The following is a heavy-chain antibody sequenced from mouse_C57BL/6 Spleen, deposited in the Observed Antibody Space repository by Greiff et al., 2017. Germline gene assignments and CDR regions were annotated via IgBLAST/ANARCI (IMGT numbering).Heavy chain of an antibody. D-gene: IGHD1-1*01. CDR3: ASYDGSSPLFDY. CDR2: LDPSDSST. V-gene: IGHV1-69*01. CDR1: GYTFTSYW. Sequence: QVQLQQPGAELVMPGASVKLSCKASGYTFTSYWMHWVKQSPGQGLEWIGELDPSDSSTNYNQKFKGQSTFTVDKSSSTAYLQLSSLTSEDSAVYDCASYDGSSPLFDYWGQGTTLTVSS. J-gene: IGHJ2*01.